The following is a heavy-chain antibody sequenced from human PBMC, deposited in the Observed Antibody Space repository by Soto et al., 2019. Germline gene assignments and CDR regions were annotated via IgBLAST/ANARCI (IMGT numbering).Heavy chain of an antibody. CDR2: IYYSGST. D-gene: IGHD3-22*01. CDR3: ARESSGHYVDY. V-gene: IGHV4-30-4*01. Sequence: TSETLSLTCTVSGGSISSGDYYWSWIRQPPGNGLEWIGYIYYSGSTYYNPSLKSRVTISVDTSKNQFSLKLSSVTAADTAVYYCARESSGHYVDYWGQGTLVTVSS. J-gene: IGHJ4*02. CDR1: GGSISSGDYY.